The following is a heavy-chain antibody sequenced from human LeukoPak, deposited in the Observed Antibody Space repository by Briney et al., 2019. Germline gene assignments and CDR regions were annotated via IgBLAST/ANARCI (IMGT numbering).Heavy chain of an antibody. D-gene: IGHD1-1*01. V-gene: IGHV4-39*07. CDR1: AGSVSSSPYY. J-gene: IGHJ4*02. CDR3: SRGTSLAAGAY. CDR2: ISYSGNT. Sequence: PSETLSLTCSVSAGSVSSSPYYWGWIRQPPGKGLQWTGSISYSGNTFYNPSLKNRVTISVDTSRNQFSLKLRSVTDADTAVYYCSRGTSLAAGAYWAQGTLVTVSS.